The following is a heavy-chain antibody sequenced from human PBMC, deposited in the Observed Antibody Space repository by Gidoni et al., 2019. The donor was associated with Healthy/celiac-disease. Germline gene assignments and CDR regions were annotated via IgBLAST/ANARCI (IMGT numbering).Heavy chain of an antibody. Sequence: EVQLLESGGGLVQPGGSLRLSCAASGFTFSSYAMSWVRQAPGKGLGWVSAISGSGGSTYYADSVKGRFTISRDNSKNTLYLQMNSLRAEDTAVYYCAKDRGGYCSGGSCYSDGMDVWGQGTTVTVSS. CDR2: ISGSGGST. D-gene: IGHD2-15*01. CDR1: GFTFSSYA. CDR3: AKDRGGYCSGGSCYSDGMDV. V-gene: IGHV3-23*01. J-gene: IGHJ6*02.